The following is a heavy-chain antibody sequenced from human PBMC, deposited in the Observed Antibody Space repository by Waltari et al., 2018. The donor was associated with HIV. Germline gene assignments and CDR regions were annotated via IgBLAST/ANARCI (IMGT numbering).Heavy chain of an antibody. CDR3: ARQYAWFDILTGSPPTYFFDS. V-gene: IGHV4-39*01. CDR1: GDSINSRPYY. D-gene: IGHD3-9*01. J-gene: IGHJ4*02. Sequence: KLQQSGPRLVNPSETLTLTCSVPGDSINSRPYYSRWIRPSPGKGLEYLGSVYYSGSSYHNPSLNSLLTLSADTSKNQLSVRLISVTATDTGVYYCARQYAWFDILTGSPPTYFFDSWGPGTLVTVSS. CDR2: VYYSGSS.